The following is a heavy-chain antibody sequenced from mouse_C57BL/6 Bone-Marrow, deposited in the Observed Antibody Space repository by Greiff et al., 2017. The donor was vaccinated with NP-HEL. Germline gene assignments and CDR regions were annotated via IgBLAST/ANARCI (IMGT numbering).Heavy chain of an antibody. CDR2: IHPNSGST. CDR3: ARTRLNWERFAY. J-gene: IGHJ3*01. CDR1: GYTFTSYW. Sequence: QVQLKQPGAELVKPGASVKLSCKASGYTFTSYWMHWVKQRPGQGLEWIGMIHPNSGSTNYNEKFKSKATLTVDKSSSTAYMQLSSLTSEDSAVYYCARTRLNWERFAYWGQGTLVTVSA. D-gene: IGHD4-1*01. V-gene: IGHV1-64*01.